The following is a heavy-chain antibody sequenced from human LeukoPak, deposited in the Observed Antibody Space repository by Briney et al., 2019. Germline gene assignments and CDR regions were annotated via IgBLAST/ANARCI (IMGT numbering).Heavy chain of an antibody. CDR2: ISWNSGSI. V-gene: IGHV3-9*01. CDR1: GFTFDDYA. Sequence: GGSLRLSCAASGFTFDDYAMHWVRQAPGKGLEWVSGISWNSGSIGYADSVKGRFTISRDNAKNSLYLQMNSLRAEDTALYYCARDMRVLGSSWYETGHWGQGTLVTVSS. J-gene: IGHJ4*02. D-gene: IGHD6-13*01. CDR3: ARDMRVLGSSWYETGH.